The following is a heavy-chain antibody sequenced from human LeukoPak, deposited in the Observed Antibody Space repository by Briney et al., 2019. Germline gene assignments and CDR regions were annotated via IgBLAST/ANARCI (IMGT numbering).Heavy chain of an antibody. V-gene: IGHV4-4*07. CDR2: IYSSGST. D-gene: IGHD7-27*01. J-gene: IGHJ4*02. Sequence: PSQTLSLTCTVYAASIDTYHWNWIRQPAGKGLEWIGRIYSSGSTNYNPSLKGRVTMSVETSTNQVSLKVTSVTAADTAVYYCASGADAFETSGDYFDYWGQGTLVTVSS. CDR3: ASGADAFETSGDYFDY. CDR1: AASIDTYH.